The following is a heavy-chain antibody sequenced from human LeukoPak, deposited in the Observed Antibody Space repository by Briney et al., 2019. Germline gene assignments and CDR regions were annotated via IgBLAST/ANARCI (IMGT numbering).Heavy chain of an antibody. CDR3: ARVYAVVVAARYFDI. J-gene: IGHJ3*02. D-gene: IGHD2-15*01. CDR2: SYHSGST. CDR1: GGSISSGDHF. Sequence: SQTLSLTCTVSGGSISSGDHFWSWIRQPPGKGLEWIGYSYHSGSTYYNPSLKSRVIISVDTSRNQFSLRPSSVTAADTAVYYCARVYAVVVAARYFDIWGQGTMVTVSS. V-gene: IGHV4-30-4*01.